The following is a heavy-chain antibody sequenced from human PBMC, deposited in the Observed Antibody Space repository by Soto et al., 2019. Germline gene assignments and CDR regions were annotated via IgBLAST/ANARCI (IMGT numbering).Heavy chain of an antibody. V-gene: IGHV3-49*03. CDR1: GFTFGDYA. Sequence: GGSLRLSCTASGFTFGDYAMSWFRQAPGKGLEWVGFIRSKAYGGTTEYAASVKGRFTISRDDSKSIAYLQMNSLKTEDTAVYYCTSSDYDSSGPFDYWGQGTLVTVSS. CDR2: IRSKAYGGTT. J-gene: IGHJ4*02. D-gene: IGHD3-22*01. CDR3: TSSDYDSSGPFDY.